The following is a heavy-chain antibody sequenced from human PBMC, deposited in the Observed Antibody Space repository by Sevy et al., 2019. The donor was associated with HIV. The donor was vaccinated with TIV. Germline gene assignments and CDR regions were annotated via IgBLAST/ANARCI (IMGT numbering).Heavy chain of an antibody. CDR1: GFTFSSSA. D-gene: IGHD3-9*01. V-gene: IGHV3-21*01. J-gene: IGHJ6*02. CDR2: ISSSSTYI. CDR3: AREVLRYFARPGGAPRDYYYGMDV. Sequence: GGSLRLSCAASGFTFSSSAMNWVRQAPGKGLEWVSSISSSSTYIYYADSVKGRFTISRDNSKNTLYLQMNSLRAEDTAVYYCAREVLRYFARPGGAPRDYYYGMDVWGQGTTVTVSS.